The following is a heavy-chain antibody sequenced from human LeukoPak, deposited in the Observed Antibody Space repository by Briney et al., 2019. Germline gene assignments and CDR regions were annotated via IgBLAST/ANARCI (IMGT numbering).Heavy chain of an antibody. J-gene: IGHJ6*03. D-gene: IGHD6-13*01. V-gene: IGHV4-59*11. CDR2: IYYSGST. Sequence: SETLSLTCTVSGGSISSHYWSWIRQPPGKGLEWIGYIYYSGSTNYNPSLKSRVTISVDTSKNQFSLKLSSVTAADTAVYYCARARYSRSWSPAYYYMDVWGKGTTVTVSS. CDR1: GGSISSHY. CDR3: ARARYSRSWSPAYYYMDV.